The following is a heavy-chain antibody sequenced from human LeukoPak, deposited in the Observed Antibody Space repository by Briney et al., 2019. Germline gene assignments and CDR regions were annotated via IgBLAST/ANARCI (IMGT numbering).Heavy chain of an antibody. Sequence: GESLEISCKASGYSFTGFWIGWVRQMPGKGLEWMGIIYPYDSETRYSPSFQGQVTISADKSISTAYLQWSSLKASDTAMYYCARHIGYSAWNSDYWGQGTLVTVSS. D-gene: IGHD1-7*01. J-gene: IGHJ4*02. CDR3: ARHIGYSAWNSDY. CDR1: GYSFTGFW. V-gene: IGHV5-51*01. CDR2: IYPYDSET.